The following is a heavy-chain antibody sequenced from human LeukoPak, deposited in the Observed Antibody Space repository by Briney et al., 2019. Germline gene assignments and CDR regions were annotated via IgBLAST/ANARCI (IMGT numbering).Heavy chain of an antibody. CDR1: GFTFDDYG. V-gene: IGHV3-20*01. J-gene: IGHJ3*02. Sequence: GGSLRLSCAASGFTFDDYGMSWVRQAPGKGLEWVSGINWNGGSTGYADSVKGRFTISRDNAKNSLYLQMNSLRAEDTALYHCARDRGGSGISPHAFDIWGQGTMVTVSS. CDR3: ARDRGGSGISPHAFDI. D-gene: IGHD3-10*01. CDR2: INWNGGST.